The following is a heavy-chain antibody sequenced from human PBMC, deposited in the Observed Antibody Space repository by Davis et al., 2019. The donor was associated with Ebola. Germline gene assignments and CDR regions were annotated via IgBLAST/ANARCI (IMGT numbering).Heavy chain of an antibody. CDR3: ARDPKRRVGMYYYGMDV. V-gene: IGHV1-46*01. D-gene: IGHD2-2*01. Sequence: AASVKVSCKASGYTFTSYGISWVRQAPGQGLEWMGIINPSGGSTSYAQKFQGRVTMTRDTSTSTAYMELRSLRSDDTAVYYCARDPKRRVGMYYYGMDVWGQGTTVTVSS. J-gene: IGHJ6*02. CDR1: GYTFTSYG. CDR2: INPSGGST.